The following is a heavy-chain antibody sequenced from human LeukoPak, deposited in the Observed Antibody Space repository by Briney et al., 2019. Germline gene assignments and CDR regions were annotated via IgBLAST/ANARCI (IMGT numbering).Heavy chain of an antibody. CDR2: IYHSGST. D-gene: IGHD5-12*01. J-gene: IGHJ4*02. CDR3: ARTRGYSGYGATSFDY. Sequence: SETLSLTCTVSGDSISSYFWTWIRQPPGKGLEWIGFIYHSGSTNYNPSLKSRVTISVDTSKNQFSLKLSSVTAADTAVYYCARTRGYSGYGATSFDYWGQGTLVTVPS. V-gene: IGHV4-59*01. CDR1: GDSISSYF.